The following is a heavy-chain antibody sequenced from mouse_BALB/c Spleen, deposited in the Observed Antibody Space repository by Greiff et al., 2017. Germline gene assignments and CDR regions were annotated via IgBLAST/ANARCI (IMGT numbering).Heavy chain of an antibody. CDR1: GFTFRSYT. D-gene: IGHD2-4*01. CDR3: ARHGVITRFAY. CDR2: ISNGGGST. V-gene: IGHV5-12-2*01. Sequence: DVHLVESGGGLVQPGGSLKLSCAASGFTFRSYTMSWVRQTPEKRLEWVAYISNGGGSTYYPDPVKGRFTISRDNSKNTLYLQMSSLKSEDAAMYYCARHGVITRFAYWGQGTLGTVAA. J-gene: IGHJ3*01.